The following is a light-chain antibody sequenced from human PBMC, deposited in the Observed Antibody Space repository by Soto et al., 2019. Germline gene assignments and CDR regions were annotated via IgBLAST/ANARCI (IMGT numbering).Light chain of an antibody. CDR2: EVS. Sequence: QSALTQPAAVSGSPGQSITISCTGTSSDVGGYNFVSWYQQHPGKAPKLMIYEVSNRPSGVSNRFSGSKSGNTASLTISGLQAEDEADYYCSSFTSGSTLFGNGTKLTVL. CDR1: SSDVGGYNF. V-gene: IGLV2-14*01. CDR3: SSFTSGSTL. J-gene: IGLJ1*01.